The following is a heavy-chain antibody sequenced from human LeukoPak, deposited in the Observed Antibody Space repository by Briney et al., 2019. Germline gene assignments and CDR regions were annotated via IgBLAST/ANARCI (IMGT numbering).Heavy chain of an antibody. J-gene: IGHJ4*02. Sequence: SETLSLTCAVYGGSFSGYYWSWIRQPPGKGLEWIGEINHSGSTNYNPSLKSRVTISVDTSKNQFSLKLNSVTAADTAVYYCARKRADYDFWSGYFAYWGQGTLVTVSS. CDR1: GGSFSGYY. V-gene: IGHV4-34*01. CDR3: ARKRADYDFWSGYFAY. CDR2: INHSGST. D-gene: IGHD3-3*01.